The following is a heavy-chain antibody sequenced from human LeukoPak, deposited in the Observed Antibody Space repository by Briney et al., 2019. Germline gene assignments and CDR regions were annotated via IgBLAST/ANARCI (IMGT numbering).Heavy chain of an antibody. CDR3: ARGLWFGDENPPYFDY. CDR2: IYTSGST. Sequence: SQTLSLTCTVSGGSISSSNYYWNWIRQPAGKGLEWIGRIYTSGSTNYNPSLKSRVTISVDTSKNQFSLKLSSVTAADTAVYYCARGLWFGDENPPYFDYWGKGTLVTVSS. CDR1: GGSISSSNYY. D-gene: IGHD3-10*01. V-gene: IGHV4-61*02. J-gene: IGHJ4*02.